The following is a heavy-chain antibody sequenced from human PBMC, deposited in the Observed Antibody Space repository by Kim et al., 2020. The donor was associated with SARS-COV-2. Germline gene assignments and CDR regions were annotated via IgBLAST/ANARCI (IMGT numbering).Heavy chain of an antibody. V-gene: IGHV3-53*01. CDR3: ARGDVDTAMGYYYGMDV. Sequence: VKGRFTSSRDNSKNTLYLQMNSLRAEDTAVYYCARGDVDTAMGYYYGMDVWGQGTTVTVSS. J-gene: IGHJ6*02. D-gene: IGHD5-18*01.